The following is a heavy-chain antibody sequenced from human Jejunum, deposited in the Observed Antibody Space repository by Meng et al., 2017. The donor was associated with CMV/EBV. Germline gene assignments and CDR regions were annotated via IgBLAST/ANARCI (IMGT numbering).Heavy chain of an antibody. V-gene: IGHV3-23*04. J-gene: IGHJ4*02. CDR1: GFTFSSYA. CDR2: INGGGDNT. D-gene: IGHD6-19*01. CDR3: ARRHSSGWYSFEY. Sequence: VQVVESGGGLVQPGGSLIRSCAASGFTFSSYAMSWVRQAPGKGLEWVSTINGGGDNTYYADSVKGRLTISRDKSKNTLYLQMNTLGAEDTAVYYCARRHSSGWYSFEYWGQGTLVTVSS.